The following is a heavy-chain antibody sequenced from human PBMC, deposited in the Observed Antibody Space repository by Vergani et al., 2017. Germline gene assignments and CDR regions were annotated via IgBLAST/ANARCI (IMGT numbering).Heavy chain of an antibody. Sequence: QVQLQQWGAGLLKPSETLSLTCAVYGGSFSGYSWSWIRQPAGKGLEWIGRIYTSGSTNYNPSLKSRVTISVDTSKNQFSLKLSSVTAADTAVYYGAREEGISFGGLGAFDIWGQGTMVTVSS. CDR1: GGSFSGYS. D-gene: IGHD3-16*01. V-gene: IGHV4-59*10. J-gene: IGHJ3*02. CDR3: AREEGISFGGLGAFDI. CDR2: IYTSGST.